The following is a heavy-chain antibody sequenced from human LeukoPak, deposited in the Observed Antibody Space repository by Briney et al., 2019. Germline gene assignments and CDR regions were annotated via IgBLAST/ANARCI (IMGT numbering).Heavy chain of an antibody. CDR3: AVGGLMDY. Sequence: SETLSLTCAVYGGSFSDYYWSWIRQPPGKGLEWIGEINHSGSTNYNPSLKSRVTISVDTSKNQFSLKLSSVTAADTAVYYCAVGGLMDYWGQGTLVTVSS. D-gene: IGHD3-16*01. CDR2: INHSGST. V-gene: IGHV4-34*01. J-gene: IGHJ4*02. CDR1: GGSFSDYY.